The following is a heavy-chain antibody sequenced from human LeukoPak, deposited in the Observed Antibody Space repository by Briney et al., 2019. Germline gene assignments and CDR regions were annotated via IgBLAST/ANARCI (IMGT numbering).Heavy chain of an antibody. J-gene: IGHJ4*02. Sequence: SETLSLTCTVSGGSISSSSYYWGWIRQPPGKGLEWIGSIYYSGSTYYNPSLKSRVTISLDTSKNQFSLRVPSVTAADTAFYFCASSLTGYSSSWFPAYWGPGTLVTVSS. V-gene: IGHV4-39*01. CDR1: GGSISSSSYY. CDR2: IYYSGST. CDR3: ASSLTGYSSSWFPAY. D-gene: IGHD6-13*01.